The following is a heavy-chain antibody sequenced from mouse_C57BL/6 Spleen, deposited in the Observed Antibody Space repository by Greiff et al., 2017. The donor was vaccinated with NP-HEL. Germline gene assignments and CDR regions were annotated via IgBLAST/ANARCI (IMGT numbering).Heavy chain of an antibody. D-gene: IGHD2-2*01. Sequence: EVKLVESGPGLVKPSQSLSLTCSVTGYSITSGYYWNWIRQFPGNKLEWMGYISYDGSNNYNPSLKNRISITRDTSKNQFFLKLNSVTTEDTATYYCARDDGYEYFDVWGTGTTVTVSS. J-gene: IGHJ1*03. CDR3: ARDDGYEYFDV. V-gene: IGHV3-6*01. CDR2: ISYDGSN. CDR1: GYSITSGYY.